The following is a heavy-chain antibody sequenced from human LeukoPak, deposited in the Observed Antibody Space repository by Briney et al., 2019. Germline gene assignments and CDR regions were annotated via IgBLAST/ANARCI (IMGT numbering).Heavy chain of an antibody. CDR3: AKGSNWGSGYYFDF. V-gene: IGHV3-23*01. D-gene: IGHD7-27*01. CDR1: GFTFSSYV. Sequence: PGGSLRLSCAASGFTFSSYVMGWVRQAPGKGLEWVSSITSSGSTTYYADSVKGRFTISRDNSENTLYLQMGSLRADETALYYCAKGSNWGSGYYFDFWGQGALVTVSS. CDR2: ITSSGSTT. J-gene: IGHJ4*02.